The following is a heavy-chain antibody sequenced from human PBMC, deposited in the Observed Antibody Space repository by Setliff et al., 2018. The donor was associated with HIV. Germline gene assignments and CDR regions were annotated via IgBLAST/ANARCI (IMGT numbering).Heavy chain of an antibody. V-gene: IGHV4-34*01. Sequence: SETLSLTCAVYGGSLSGYHWSWIRQSPEKELEWIGEINHSGSTNYNPSLKSRVTMSVDTSKNQFSLKLSSVTAADTAVYYCARGGGYDRSGYYPFDYWGQGTPVTVSS. CDR1: GGSLSGYH. CDR2: INHSGST. CDR3: ARGGGYDRSGYYPFDY. D-gene: IGHD3-22*01. J-gene: IGHJ4*02.